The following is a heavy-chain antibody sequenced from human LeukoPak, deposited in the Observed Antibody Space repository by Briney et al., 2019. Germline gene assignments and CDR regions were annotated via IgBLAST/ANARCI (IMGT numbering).Heavy chain of an antibody. CDR1: GFTFSSYA. CDR3: AKVPTLYSSFDY. J-gene: IGHJ4*02. V-gene: IGHV3-23*01. Sequence: GGSLRLSCAASGFTFSSYAMSWVRQAPGKGLEWVSAISGSGGSTYYADSVKGRFTIPRDNSKNTLYLQMNSLRAEDTAVYYCAKVPTLYSSFDYWGQGTLVTVSS. CDR2: ISGSGGST. D-gene: IGHD6-19*01.